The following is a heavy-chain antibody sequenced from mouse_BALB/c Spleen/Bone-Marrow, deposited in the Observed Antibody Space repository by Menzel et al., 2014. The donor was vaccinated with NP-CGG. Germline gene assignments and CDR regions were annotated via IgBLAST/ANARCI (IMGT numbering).Heavy chain of an antibody. V-gene: IGHV1-4*01. Sequence: QVQLKESGAELARPGASVKMSCKASGYTFTSYTMHWVKQRPGQGLEWIGYINPSSGYTNYNQKFKDKATLTADKSSSTAYMQLSSLTSEDSAVYYCARFFYDYDGPWFATGAKGLWSLSLQ. D-gene: IGHD2-4*01. CDR1: GYTFTSYT. CDR2: INPSSGYT. J-gene: IGHJ3*01. CDR3: ARFFYDYDGPWFAT.